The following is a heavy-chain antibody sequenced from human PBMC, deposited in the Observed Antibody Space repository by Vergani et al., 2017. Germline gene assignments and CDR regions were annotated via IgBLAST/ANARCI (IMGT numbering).Heavy chain of an antibody. Sequence: QMQLQESGPGLVKASETLSLTCTVSGDSIISRSYYWGWIRQPPGKGLEWIGSIYNSGNGDSSSSLKSRVTISADTSKNQFSRRLTSVTAADTAVYYCASGKYYSGSTSHFRGRYFDVWGRGTLVTVPS. CDR2: IYNSGNG. D-gene: IGHD3-10*01. CDR1: GDSIISRSYY. CDR3: ASGKYYSGSTSHFRGRYFDV. J-gene: IGHJ2*01. V-gene: IGHV4-39*01.